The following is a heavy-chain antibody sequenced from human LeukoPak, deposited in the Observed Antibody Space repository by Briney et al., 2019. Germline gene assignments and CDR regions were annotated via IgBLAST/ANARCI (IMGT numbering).Heavy chain of an antibody. V-gene: IGHV3-33*08. J-gene: IGHJ6*02. CDR1: GFAFSNYV. CDR3: ARERTLYVSGSGYGMDV. CDR2: IWYDGSNK. D-gene: IGHD3-10*01. Sequence: PGRSLRLSCAASGFAFSNYVMHWVRQAPGKGLEWVALIWYDGSNKYYADSVKGRFTISRDSSKNTLYLEMSSLRAEDTAVYFCARERTLYVSGSGYGMDVWGQGTTATVSS.